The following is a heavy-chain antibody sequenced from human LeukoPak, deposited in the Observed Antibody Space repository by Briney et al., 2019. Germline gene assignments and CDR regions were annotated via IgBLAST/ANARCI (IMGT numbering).Heavy chain of an antibody. Sequence: PGGSLRLSCAASGFSFSSYWMHWVRQAPGKGLVWVSRTNSDGSSTSYADSVKGRFTISRDNAKNTLYLQMNSLRAEDMAVYYCAGEGYGDYEENYWGQGTLVTVPS. J-gene: IGHJ4*02. CDR3: AGEGYGDYEENY. V-gene: IGHV3-74*01. CDR1: GFSFSSYW. D-gene: IGHD4-17*01. CDR2: TNSDGSST.